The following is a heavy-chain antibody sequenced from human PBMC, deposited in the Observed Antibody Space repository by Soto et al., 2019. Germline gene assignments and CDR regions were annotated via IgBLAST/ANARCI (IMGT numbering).Heavy chain of an antibody. Sequence: GGSLRLSCAASGFTFSSYAMSWVRQAPGKGLEWVSAISGSGGSTYYGDSVKGRFTISRDNSKNTLYLQMNSRRAEDAAVYYCAKAELYYDYVWGSYRYYFDYWGQGTLVTVSS. CDR2: ISGSGGST. J-gene: IGHJ4*02. CDR3: AKAELYYDYVWGSYRYYFDY. CDR1: GFTFSSYA. D-gene: IGHD3-16*02. V-gene: IGHV3-23*01.